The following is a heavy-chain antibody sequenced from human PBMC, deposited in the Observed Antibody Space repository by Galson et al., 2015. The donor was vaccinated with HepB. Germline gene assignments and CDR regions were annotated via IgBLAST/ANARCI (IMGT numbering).Heavy chain of an antibody. D-gene: IGHD6-19*01. J-gene: IGHJ4*02. Sequence: SLRLSCAASGFTFSSYAMHWVRQAPGKGPEYVSAISSNGGSTYYANSVKGRFTISRDNSENTLYLQMGSLRAEDMAVYYCARAVAGTGANLYYFDYWGQGTLVTVSS. CDR1: GFTFSSYA. V-gene: IGHV3-64*01. CDR3: ARAVAGTGANLYYFDY. CDR2: ISSNGGST.